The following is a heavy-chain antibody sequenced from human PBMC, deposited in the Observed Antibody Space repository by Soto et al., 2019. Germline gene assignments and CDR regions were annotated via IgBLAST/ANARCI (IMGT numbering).Heavy chain of an antibody. V-gene: IGHV1-69*13. J-gene: IGHJ6*02. CDR2: IIPIFGTA. CDR3: AREAVAGAPYYYYYYGMDF. CDR1: GGTFSSYA. Sequence: GASVKVSCKASGGTFSSYAISWVRQAPGQGLEWMGGIIPIFGTANYAQKFQGRVTITADESTSTAYMELSSLRSEDTAVYYCAREAVAGAPYYYYYYGMDFXGQGTTVTVSS. D-gene: IGHD6-19*01.